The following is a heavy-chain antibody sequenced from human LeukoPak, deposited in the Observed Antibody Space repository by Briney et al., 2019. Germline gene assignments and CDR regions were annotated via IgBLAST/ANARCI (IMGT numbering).Heavy chain of an antibody. D-gene: IGHD3-10*01. CDR1: GFTFSSYA. V-gene: IGHV3-23*01. CDR2: ISGSGGST. Sequence: PGGSLRLSCAASGFTFSSYAMSWVRQAPGKGLEWVSAISGSGGSTYYADSVKGRFTISRDNSKNTLYLQMNSLRAEDTAVYYCAKGGHIVTMVRGVITARGDAFDIWGQGTMVTVSS. CDR3: AKGGHIVTMVRGVITARGDAFDI. J-gene: IGHJ3*02.